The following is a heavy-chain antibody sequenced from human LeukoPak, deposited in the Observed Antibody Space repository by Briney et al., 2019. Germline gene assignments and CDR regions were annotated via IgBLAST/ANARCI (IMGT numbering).Heavy chain of an antibody. CDR2: IYPGDSDT. J-gene: IGHJ4*02. Sequence: GESLKISCKGSGYSFTSYWIGWVRQMPGKGLEWMGIIYPGDSDTRYSPSFQGQVTISADKSISTAYLQWSSLRDEDTAVYYCARVRAGGYFDYWGQGTLVTVSS. CDR1: GYSFTSYW. CDR3: ARVRAGGYFDY. V-gene: IGHV5-51*01.